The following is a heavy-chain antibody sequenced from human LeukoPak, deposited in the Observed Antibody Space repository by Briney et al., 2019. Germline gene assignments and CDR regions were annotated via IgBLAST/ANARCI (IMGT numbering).Heavy chain of an antibody. V-gene: IGHV4-59*01. CDR2: IYYSGST. D-gene: IGHD6-13*01. Sequence: SETLSLTCTVSGGSISSYYWSWIRQPPGKGLEWIGYIYYSGSTNYNPSLKSRVTISVDTSKNQFSLKLSSVTAADTAVYYCAREAAAGGGDYWGQGTLVTVSS. CDR3: AREAAAGGGDY. J-gene: IGHJ4*02. CDR1: GGSISSYY.